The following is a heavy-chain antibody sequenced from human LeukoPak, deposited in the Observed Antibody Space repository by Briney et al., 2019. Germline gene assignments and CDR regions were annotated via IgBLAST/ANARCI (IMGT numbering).Heavy chain of an antibody. D-gene: IGHD2-8*01. CDR3: TAEKNGSPHY. CDR1: RGSVSSSTYY. V-gene: IGHV4-39*07. CDR2: IYYTEST. J-gene: IGHJ4*02. Sequence: SETLSLTCTVSRGSVSSSTYYWSWVRPPPGKGLGWIASIYYTESTYYNPSLKSRVTISLDMSKNEFCLTMTAVTAADTAVYFCTAEKNGSPHYWGQGTQVTVSS.